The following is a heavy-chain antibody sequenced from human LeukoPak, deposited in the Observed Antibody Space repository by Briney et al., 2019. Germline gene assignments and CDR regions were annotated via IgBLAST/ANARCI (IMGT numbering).Heavy chain of an antibody. CDR3: ARDMNYNLDY. D-gene: IGHD1-7*01. Sequence: GGSLRLSCAASGFTFRNSYIHWVRQAPGKGLVWVSRIDIDGNTNYADSVKGRFTISRDNAKNTVYLQMNSLRADDTAVYYCARDMNYNLDYWGQGNLVTVSP. V-gene: IGHV3-74*01. CDR2: IDIDGNT. J-gene: IGHJ4*02. CDR1: GFTFRNSY.